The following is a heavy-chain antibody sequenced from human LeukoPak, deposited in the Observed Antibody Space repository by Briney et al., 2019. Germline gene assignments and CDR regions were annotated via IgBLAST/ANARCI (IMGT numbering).Heavy chain of an antibody. Sequence: SETLSVTCAVYGGSFSGYYLSWIRQPPGKGLEWIGEINHSGSANYNPSLKSRVTLSIDKSKNQFSLNLSSVTAADTAVYYCARARRDSGYYKIDYWGQGTLVTVSS. D-gene: IGHD3-3*01. CDR1: GGSFSGYY. J-gene: IGHJ4*02. V-gene: IGHV4-34*01. CDR2: INHSGSA. CDR3: ARARRDSGYYKIDY.